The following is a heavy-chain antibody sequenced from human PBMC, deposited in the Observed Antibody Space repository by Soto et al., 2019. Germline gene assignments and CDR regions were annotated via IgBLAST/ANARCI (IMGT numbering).Heavy chain of an antibody. J-gene: IGHJ5*02. V-gene: IGHV3-30-3*01. CDR3: ARDLEGALGGA. CDR2: ISYDGSNK. Sequence: QVQLVESGGGVVQPGRSLTLSCAASGFTFSSYAMHWVRQAPGKGLEGVAVISYDGSNKYYADSVKGRFTSSRDNSKNTLYLQMNSLRAEDTAVYYCARDLEGALGGAWGQGTLVTVSS. D-gene: IGHD3-3*01. CDR1: GFTFSSYA.